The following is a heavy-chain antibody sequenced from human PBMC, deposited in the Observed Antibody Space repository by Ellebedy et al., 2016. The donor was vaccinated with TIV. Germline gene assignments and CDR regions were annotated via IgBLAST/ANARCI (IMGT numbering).Heavy chain of an antibody. D-gene: IGHD1-1*01. CDR3: ARAGSAGYLRYNWLDP. V-gene: IGHV3-21*01. J-gene: IGHJ5*02. CDR2: INEDSTYS. CDR1: GFTFSGHG. Sequence: PGGSLRLSCAASGFTFSGHGMSWVRQAPGKGLEWVSSINEDSTYSYYAGSVKGRFTISRDNAGNTLNLQISSLTVEDTAIYYWARAGSAGYLRYNWLDPWGQGILVTVSS.